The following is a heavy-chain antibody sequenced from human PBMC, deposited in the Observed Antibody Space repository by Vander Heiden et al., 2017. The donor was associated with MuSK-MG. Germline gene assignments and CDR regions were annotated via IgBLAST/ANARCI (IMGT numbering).Heavy chain of an antibody. CDR2: IGWDDDN. CDR1: WFSLSTCGVC. Sequence: QITSTASGPTLVKPVQTLTLTCTSSWFSLSTCGVCVGSIRHAPGEAREWLERIGWDDDNRGRPYLKKKLTITDDTTENQVVRTMNNMHPVDTATYYCAHSGGTVLSKGGDDSLASVGYDLDDWGQGTLVTVSS. D-gene: IGHD3-9*01. V-gene: IGHV2-5*02. J-gene: IGHJ4*02. CDR3: AHSGGTVLSKGGDDSLASVGYDLDD.